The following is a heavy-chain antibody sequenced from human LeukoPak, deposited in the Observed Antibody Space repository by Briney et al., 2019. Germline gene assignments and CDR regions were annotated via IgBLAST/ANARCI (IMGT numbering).Heavy chain of an antibody. CDR3: ARQVYSSSWSYYFEY. CDR1: GGSISSYY. CDR2: IYYSGST. J-gene: IGHJ4*02. D-gene: IGHD6-13*01. V-gene: IGHV4-59*01. Sequence: SETLSLTCTVSGGSISSYYWSWIRQPPGKGLEWVGYIYYSGSTNYNPSLKNRVTISVDTSKNQFSLKPSSVTPADTAVYYCARQVYSSSWSYYFEYWGQGILVTVSS.